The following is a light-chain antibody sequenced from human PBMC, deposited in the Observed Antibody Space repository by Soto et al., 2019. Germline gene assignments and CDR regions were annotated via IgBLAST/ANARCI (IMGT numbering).Light chain of an antibody. CDR2: GAS. CDR1: ESVSSN. Sequence: EIVMAQSPATLSVSAGERATLSCRASESVSSNSAWYQQKPGQAPRLLIYGASTRAAGIPARISGSGSGTESTLTISSLQSEHFAVYYCQQYNNWPITFGQGTRLEIK. V-gene: IGKV3-15*01. J-gene: IGKJ5*01. CDR3: QQYNNWPIT.